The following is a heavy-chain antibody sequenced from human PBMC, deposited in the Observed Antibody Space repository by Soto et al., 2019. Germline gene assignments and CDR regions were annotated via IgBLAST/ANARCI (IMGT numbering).Heavy chain of an antibody. D-gene: IGHD1-7*01. V-gene: IGHV3-21*01. CDR2: ISSSSSYI. J-gene: IGHJ6*02. CDR1: GFTFSSYS. CDR3: ARVTRNFNYYGMDV. Sequence: EVQLVESGGGLVKPGGSLRLSCAASGFTFSSYSMNWVRQAPGKGLEWVSSISSSSSYIYYADSVKGRFTISRDNAKNSLYLQMNSLRAEDTAVYYCARVTRNFNYYGMDVWGQGTTVTVSS.